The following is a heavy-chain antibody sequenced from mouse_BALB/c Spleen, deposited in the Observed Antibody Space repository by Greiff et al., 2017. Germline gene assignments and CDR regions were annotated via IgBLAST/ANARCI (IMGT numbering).Heavy chain of an antibody. D-gene: IGHD2-4*01. J-gene: IGHJ3*01. CDR1: GFSLTSYG. V-gene: IGHV2-9*02. Sequence: VHLVESGPGLVAPSQSLSITCTVSGFSLTSYGVHWVRQPPGKGLEWLGVIWAGGSTNYNSALMSRLSISKDNSKSQVFLKMNSLQTDDTAMYYCARVDYDAAYWGQGTLVTVSA. CDR2: IWAGGST. CDR3: ARVDYDAAY.